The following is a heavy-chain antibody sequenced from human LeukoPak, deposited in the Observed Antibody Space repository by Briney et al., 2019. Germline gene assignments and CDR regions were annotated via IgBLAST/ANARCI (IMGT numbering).Heavy chain of an antibody. J-gene: IGHJ6*02. V-gene: IGHV3-48*02. CDR1: GFTFSDYS. Sequence: GGSLRLSCAASGFTFSDYSMNWVRQAPGKGLEWVSFISSSSITIYYADSVKGRFTISRDNDKNSLYLQMNSLKDEDTAVYYCARGRYYGMDVWGQGTTVTVSS. CDR2: ISSSSITI. CDR3: ARGRYYGMDV.